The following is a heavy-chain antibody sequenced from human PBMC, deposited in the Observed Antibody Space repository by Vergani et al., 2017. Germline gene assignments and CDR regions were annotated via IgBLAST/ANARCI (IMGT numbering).Heavy chain of an antibody. CDR3: AREYDYIWGSYRYYYYYMDV. D-gene: IGHD3-16*02. V-gene: IGHV3-48*04. CDR1: GFTFSSYS. CDR2: ISSSSSTI. Sequence: EVQLVESGGGLVQPGGSLRLSCAASGFTFSSYSMNWVRQAPGKGLEWVSYISSSSSTIYYADSVKGRFTISRDNAKKSLYLQMNSLRAEDTAVYYCAREYDYIWGSYRYYYYYMDVWGKGTTVTVSS. J-gene: IGHJ6*03.